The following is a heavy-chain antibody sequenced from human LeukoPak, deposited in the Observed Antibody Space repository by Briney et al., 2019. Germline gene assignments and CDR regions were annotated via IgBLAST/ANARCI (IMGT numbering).Heavy chain of an antibody. J-gene: IGHJ4*02. D-gene: IGHD1-26*01. Sequence: GGSLRLSCAASGCSFSSYWMSWVRQAPGKGLEWVANIKQDGSEKYYVDSVKGRFTISRDNANNSLYLEMNSLRVEDTAVYYCARDHIVGATNFDDWGQGTLVTVSS. CDR2: IKQDGSEK. CDR1: GCSFSSYW. V-gene: IGHV3-7*04. CDR3: ARDHIVGATNFDD.